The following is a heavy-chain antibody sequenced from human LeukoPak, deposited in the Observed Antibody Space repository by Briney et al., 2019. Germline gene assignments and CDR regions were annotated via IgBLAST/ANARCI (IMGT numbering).Heavy chain of an antibody. J-gene: IGHJ6*02. CDR2: INAGNGNT. CDR3: ARDREAAAGPYYYYGMDV. Sequence: ASVKVSCKASGYTFTSYAMHWVRQAPGQRLEWMGWINAGNGNTKYSQKFQGRVTITRDTSASTAYMELRSLRSEDTAVYYCARDREAAAGPYYYYGMDVWGQGTTVTVSS. D-gene: IGHD6-13*01. V-gene: IGHV1-3*01. CDR1: GYTFTSYA.